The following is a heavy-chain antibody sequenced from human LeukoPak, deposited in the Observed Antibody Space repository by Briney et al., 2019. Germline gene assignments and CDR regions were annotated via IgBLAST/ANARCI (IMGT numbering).Heavy chain of an antibody. V-gene: IGHV4-61*02. CDR3: ARPSGTNLVAASFDY. J-gene: IGHJ4*02. Sequence: SETLSLTCTVSGGSIRSGSYYWTWIRQPAGKGLEWIGRIYTTGITYYNPSLKSRVTISVDTSKNQFSLKLSSVTAADTAVYYCARPSGTNLVAASFDYWGLGTLVTVSS. D-gene: IGHD1-1*01. CDR1: GGSIRSGSYY. CDR2: IYTTGIT.